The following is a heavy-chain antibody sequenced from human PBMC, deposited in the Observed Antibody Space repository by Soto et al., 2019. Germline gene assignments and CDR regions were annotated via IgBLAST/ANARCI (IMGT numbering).Heavy chain of an antibody. D-gene: IGHD3-10*01. J-gene: IGHJ5*02. CDR1: GGSISSGGYY. CDR3: ARARGFGELLFFWFDP. CDR2: IYYSGST. V-gene: IGHV4-31*03. Sequence: LSLTCTVSGGSISSGGYYWSWIRQHPGKGLEWIGYIYYSGSTYYNPSLKSRVTISVDTSKNQFSLKLSSVTAADTAVCYCARARGFGELLFFWFDPWGQGTLVTV.